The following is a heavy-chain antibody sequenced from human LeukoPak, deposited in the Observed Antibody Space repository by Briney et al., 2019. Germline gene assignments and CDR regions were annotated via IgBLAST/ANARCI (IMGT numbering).Heavy chain of an antibody. D-gene: IGHD6-19*01. V-gene: IGHV3-48*03. Sequence: GGSLRLSCAASGFTFSSYEMNWVRQAPRKGLEWVSYISSSGSTIYYADSVKGRFTISRDNAKNSLFLQMNSLRGEDTAVYYCARDGTPSYTSGWVYMDAWGKGTTVTISS. CDR3: ARDGTPSYTSGWVYMDA. CDR2: ISSSGSTI. J-gene: IGHJ6*04. CDR1: GFTFSSYE.